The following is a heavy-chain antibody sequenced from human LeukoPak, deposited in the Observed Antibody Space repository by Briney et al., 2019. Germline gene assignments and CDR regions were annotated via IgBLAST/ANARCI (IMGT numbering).Heavy chain of an antibody. V-gene: IGHV4-61*02. Sequence: SETLSLTCTVSGGSISSGSYYWSWIRQPAGKGLEWIGRIYTSGSTNYNPSLKSRVTISVDTSKNQFSLKLSSVTAADTVVYYCARDWDSGYDRPYYYYYYYMDVWGKGTTVTVSS. CDR2: IYTSGST. D-gene: IGHD5-12*01. CDR3: ARDWDSGYDRPYYYYYYYMDV. J-gene: IGHJ6*03. CDR1: GGSISSGSYY.